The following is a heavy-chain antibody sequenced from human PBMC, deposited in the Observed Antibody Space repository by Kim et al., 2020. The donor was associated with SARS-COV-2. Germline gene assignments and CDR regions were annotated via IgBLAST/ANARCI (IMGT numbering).Heavy chain of an antibody. CDR2: IKSKSDGGTA. D-gene: IGHD2-2*01. Sequence: GGSLRLSCAVSGIPFSNAWFNWVRQAPGKGLEWVGRIKSKSDGGTADLAAPVTGRFAISREDSKNTLYLLMNSLRTDDSAVYYCTTVSMRWGQGTLVTVS. V-gene: IGHV3-15*01. CDR3: TTVSMR. J-gene: IGHJ4*02. CDR1: GIPFSNAW.